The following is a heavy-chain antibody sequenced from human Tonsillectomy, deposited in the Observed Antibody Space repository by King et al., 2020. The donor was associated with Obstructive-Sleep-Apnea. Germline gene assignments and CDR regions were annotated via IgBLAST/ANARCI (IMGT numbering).Heavy chain of an antibody. J-gene: IGHJ6*02. V-gene: IGHV3-30*18. CDR2: ISYDGSNK. CDR1: GFTFSSYG. Sequence: QLVQSGGGVLQPGRSLRLSCAASGFTFSSYGMHWVRQAPGKGLEWMAVISYDGSNKYYSDSMKGRFTISRDNSNNTLYLQMNSLRAEDTAVYYCAKEMITAAGTGGMDVWGQGTTVTVSS. D-gene: IGHD6-13*01. CDR3: AKEMITAAGTGGMDV.